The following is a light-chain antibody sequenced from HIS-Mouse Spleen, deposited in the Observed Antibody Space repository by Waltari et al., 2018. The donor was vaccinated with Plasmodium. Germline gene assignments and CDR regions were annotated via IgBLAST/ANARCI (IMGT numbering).Light chain of an antibody. V-gene: IGKV1-39*01. Sequence: DIQMTQSPSSLSASVGDRVTITCRASQSISSYLNWYQQKQGKATKLLIYAASSLQSGVPSRFSGSGSGTDFTLTISSLQPEDFATYYCQQNYNTWTFGQGTKVEIK. CDR1: QSISSY. J-gene: IGKJ1*01. CDR2: AAS. CDR3: QQNYNTWT.